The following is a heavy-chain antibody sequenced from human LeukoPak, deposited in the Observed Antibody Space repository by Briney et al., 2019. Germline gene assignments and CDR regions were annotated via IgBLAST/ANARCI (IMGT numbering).Heavy chain of an antibody. J-gene: IGHJ4*02. D-gene: IGHD1-26*01. V-gene: IGHV3-30*03. Sequence: GGSLRLSCAASGFTFSSYGMHWVRQAPGKGLEWMAVISYDGSNKYYADSVKGRFTISRDNSKNTLYLQMNSLRAEDTAVYYCARVRVGATRGSFDYWGQGTLVTVSS. CDR1: GFTFSSYG. CDR3: ARVRVGATRGSFDY. CDR2: ISYDGSNK.